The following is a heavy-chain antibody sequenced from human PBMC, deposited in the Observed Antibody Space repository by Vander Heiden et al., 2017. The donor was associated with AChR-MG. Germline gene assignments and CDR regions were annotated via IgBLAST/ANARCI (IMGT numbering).Heavy chain of an antibody. CDR3: ARATGTRYYYYYYYMDV. CDR1: GFTFSSYG. D-gene: IGHD1-7*01. CDR2: IWYDGSNK. Sequence: QVQLVESGGGVVQPGRSLRLSCAASGFTFSSYGMHWVRQAPGKGLEWVAVIWYDGSNKYYADSVKGRFTISRDNSKNTLYLQMNSLRAEDTAVYYCARATGTRYYYYYYYMDVWGKGTTVTVSS. V-gene: IGHV3-33*01. J-gene: IGHJ6*03.